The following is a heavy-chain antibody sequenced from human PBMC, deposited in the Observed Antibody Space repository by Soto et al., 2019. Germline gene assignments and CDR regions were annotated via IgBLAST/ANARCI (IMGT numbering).Heavy chain of an antibody. CDR1: GGSISSGDYY. J-gene: IGHJ5*02. V-gene: IGHV4-30-4*01. D-gene: IGHD2-15*01. CDR2: IYYSGST. Sequence: SETLSLTCTVSGGSISSGDYYWSWIRRPPGKGLEWIGYIYYSGSTYYNPSLKSRVTISVDTSKNQFSLKLSSVTAADTAVYYCARERYCSGGSCHLANWFDPWGQGTLVTVSS. CDR3: ARERYCSGGSCHLANWFDP.